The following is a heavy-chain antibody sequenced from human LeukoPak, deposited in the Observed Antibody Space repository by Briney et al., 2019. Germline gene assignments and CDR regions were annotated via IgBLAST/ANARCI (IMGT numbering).Heavy chain of an antibody. Sequence: ASVTVSCKPCGYTFTGHYMHWVRQAPGPGLEWMGIINPSGFSTSYAQKFQGRVTMTRDMSTSTVYMELRSLSCEDTAVYYCAREGKQQLVLSLWVKKGAFDIWGQGTMVTVSS. V-gene: IGHV1-46*01. J-gene: IGHJ3*02. CDR3: AREGKQQLVLSLWVKKGAFDI. CDR1: GYTFTGHY. D-gene: IGHD6-13*01. CDR2: INPSGFST.